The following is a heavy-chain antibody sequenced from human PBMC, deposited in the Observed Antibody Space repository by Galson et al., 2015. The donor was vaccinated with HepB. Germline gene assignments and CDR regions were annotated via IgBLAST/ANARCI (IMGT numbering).Heavy chain of an antibody. V-gene: IGHV3-15*01. Sequence: SLRLSCAASGFTFSNAWLSWVRQAPGKGLEWVGRIKSKYDGGTTDYAAPVKGRFTVSRDDSKNTLYMQMNSLRTEDTAVYYCTTGRAFDIWDQGTMVTVSS. CDR3: TTGRAFDI. CDR1: GFTFSNAW. CDR2: IKSKYDGGTT. J-gene: IGHJ3*02.